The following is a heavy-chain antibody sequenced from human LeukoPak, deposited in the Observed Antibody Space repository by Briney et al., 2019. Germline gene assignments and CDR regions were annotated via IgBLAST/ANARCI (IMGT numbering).Heavy chain of an antibody. CDR3: AKAEPGSYSPSDY. CDR1: GFTFRNYA. CDR2: ISYNGDDK. Sequence: GRSLRLACAPAGFTFRNYAIHWGRHAPGKGLEWGAFISYNGDDKYNADSVKGRFTIAGDTSKNTLYLQMNSMRAEDTAVYYCAKAEPGSYSPSDYWGQGTLVTVSS. D-gene: IGHD3-10*01. V-gene: IGHV3-30*18. J-gene: IGHJ4*02.